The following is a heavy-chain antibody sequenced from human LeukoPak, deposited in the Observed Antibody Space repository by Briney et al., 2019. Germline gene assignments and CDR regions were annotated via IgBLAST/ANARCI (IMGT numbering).Heavy chain of an antibody. J-gene: IGHJ4*02. CDR1: GYTFTSYA. D-gene: IGHD1-26*01. V-gene: IGHV1-3*01. Sequence: ASVKVSCKASGYTFTSYAMYWVRQAPGQRLEWMGWINAGNGNTKYSQKFQGRVTITRDTSASTAYMELSSLRSEDTAVYYCARDTGGNSGSYYGYRGQGTLVTVSS. CDR2: INAGNGNT. CDR3: ARDTGGNSGSYYGY.